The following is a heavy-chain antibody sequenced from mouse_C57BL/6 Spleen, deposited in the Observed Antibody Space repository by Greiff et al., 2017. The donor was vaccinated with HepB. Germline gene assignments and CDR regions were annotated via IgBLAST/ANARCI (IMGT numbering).Heavy chain of an antibody. CDR2: INPGSGGT. J-gene: IGHJ2*01. CDR3: ARSEGTTVVAGGYYFDY. V-gene: IGHV1-54*01. Sequence: VQLQQSGAELVRPGTSVKVSCKASGYAFTNYLIEWVKQRPGKGLEWIGVINPGSGGTNYNEKLKGKATLTADKSSSTAYMQLSSLTSEDSAVYFCARSEGTTVVAGGYYFDYWGQGTTLTVSS. CDR1: GYAFTNYL. D-gene: IGHD1-1*01.